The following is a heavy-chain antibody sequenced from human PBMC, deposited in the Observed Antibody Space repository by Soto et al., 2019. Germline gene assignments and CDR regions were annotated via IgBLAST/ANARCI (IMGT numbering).Heavy chain of an antibody. CDR3: AKGRNIVAVVTPFDG. J-gene: IGHJ4*02. Sequence: GGSLRLSCVASGFTFGDYAMHWVRQAPGKGLEWVAGISWNTDNIGYADSVKGRFTISRDNAGHALYLQMNSLRHEDTAVYYCAKGRNIVAVVTPFDGWGKGDLVTVSS. D-gene: IGHD2-21*02. CDR1: GFTFGDYA. V-gene: IGHV3-9*01. CDR2: ISWNTDNI.